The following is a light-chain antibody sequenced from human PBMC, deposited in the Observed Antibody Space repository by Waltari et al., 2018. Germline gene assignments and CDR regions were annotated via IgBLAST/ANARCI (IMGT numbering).Light chain of an antibody. CDR3: QSYDTSLSVV. CDR1: GSNIGAGYD. J-gene: IGLJ2*01. V-gene: IGLV1-40*01. Sequence: QSVLTQPPSVSGAPGQRVTIPCTGGGSNIGAGYDVHWYRQLPGKAPELLIYGGKNRSLWVPDRFFGSLSGTSASLAITGLQAEDEADYYCQSYDTSLSVVFGGGTKLTV. CDR2: GGK.